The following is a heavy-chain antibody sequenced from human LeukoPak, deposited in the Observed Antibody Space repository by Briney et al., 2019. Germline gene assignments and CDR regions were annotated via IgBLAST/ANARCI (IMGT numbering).Heavy chain of an antibody. J-gene: IGHJ4*02. CDR3: ARLRYGDYDY. CDR1: GGSISSYY. V-gene: IGHV4-59*08. D-gene: IGHD4-17*01. CDR2: IYYSGST. Sequence: SETLSLTCTVSGGSISSYYWSWIRQPPGKGLEWIGYIYYSGSTNYSPSLKSRVTISVDTSKNQFSLKLSSVTAADTAVYYCARLRYGDYDYWGQGTLVTVSS.